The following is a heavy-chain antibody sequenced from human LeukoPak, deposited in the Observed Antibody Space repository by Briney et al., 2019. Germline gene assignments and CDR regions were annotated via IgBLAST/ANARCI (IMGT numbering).Heavy chain of an antibody. CDR3: ARGRPSSMAAREWFDP. CDR1: GGSISSYY. D-gene: IGHD6-6*01. Sequence: PSETLSLTCTVSGGSISSYYWSWIRQPAGKGLEWIGRIYTSGSTNYNPSLKSRVTMSVDTSKNQFSLKLSSVTAADTAVYYCARGRPSSMAAREWFDPWGQGTLVTVSS. J-gene: IGHJ5*02. V-gene: IGHV4-4*07. CDR2: IYTSGST.